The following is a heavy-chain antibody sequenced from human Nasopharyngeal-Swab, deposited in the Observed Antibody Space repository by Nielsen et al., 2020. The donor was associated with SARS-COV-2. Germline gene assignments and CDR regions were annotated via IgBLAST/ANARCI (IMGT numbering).Heavy chain of an antibody. CDR2: IWFDGSNK. Sequence: GGSLRLSCEASGFSFPTHGMHWVRQAPGKRPEWVALIWFDGSNKYFADSVKGRFTISRDNSKNTVYLLMSSLRAEDTAVYYCARDPGAFAEAVGWFDPWGQGTLVTVSS. CDR3: ARDPGAFAEAVGWFDP. J-gene: IGHJ5*02. V-gene: IGHV3-33*01. CDR1: GFSFPTHG. D-gene: IGHD6-13*01.